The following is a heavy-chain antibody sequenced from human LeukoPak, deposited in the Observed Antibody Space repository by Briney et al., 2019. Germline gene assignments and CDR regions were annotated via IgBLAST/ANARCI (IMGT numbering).Heavy chain of an antibody. Sequence: GESLRLSCAASGFTFSDYTMNWVRQAPGKGLEWVSSIGSVTTYIYYADSVKGRFTISRDNAKNSPSLQMNSLRAEDTAVYYCARAIAVAGPYYFDYWGQGTLVTVSS. CDR3: ARAIAVAGPYYFDY. CDR1: GFTFSDYT. CDR2: IGSVTTYI. D-gene: IGHD6-19*01. J-gene: IGHJ4*02. V-gene: IGHV3-21*01.